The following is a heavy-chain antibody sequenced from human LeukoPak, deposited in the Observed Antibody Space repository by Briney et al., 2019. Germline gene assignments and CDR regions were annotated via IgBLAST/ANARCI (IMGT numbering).Heavy chain of an antibody. CDR1: GFTFSGYS. CDR2: ISSSSSYI. Sequence: GGSLRLSCAAFGFTFSGYSMNWVRQALGKGLEWVSSISSSSSYIYYADSVKGRFTISRDNAKNTLFLQMNSLRAEDTAVYYCAKILGESPRWFDPWGQGTLVTVSS. V-gene: IGHV3-21*01. D-gene: IGHD3-10*01. J-gene: IGHJ5*02. CDR3: AKILGESPRWFDP.